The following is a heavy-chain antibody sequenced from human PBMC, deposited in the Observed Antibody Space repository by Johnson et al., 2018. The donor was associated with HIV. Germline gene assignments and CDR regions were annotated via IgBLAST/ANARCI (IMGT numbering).Heavy chain of an antibody. CDR1: GFTVSRNY. D-gene: IGHD5-18*01. CDR2: IYSGGVT. Sequence: VQLVESGGGLVQRGGSLRLSCAGSGFTVSRNYMSWVRQAPGKGLAWVSIIYSGGVTNYADSVTGRFTISRDNSKNTLYLQMNILRTEDTAFYYCARVSRAYSYGYDAFDIWGQGTMVTVSS. CDR3: ARVSRAYSYGYDAFDI. V-gene: IGHV3-66*02. J-gene: IGHJ3*02.